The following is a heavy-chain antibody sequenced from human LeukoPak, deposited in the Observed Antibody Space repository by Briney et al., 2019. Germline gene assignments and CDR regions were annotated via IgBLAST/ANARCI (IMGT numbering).Heavy chain of an antibody. CDR2: ISSNGGST. Sequence: GGSLRLSCAASGFTFSSYAMHWVRQAPGKGLEYVSAISSNGGSTYYANSVKGRSTISRDNSKNTLYLQMGSLRAEDMAVYYCAREVRGELLYNWFDPWGQGTLVTVSS. J-gene: IGHJ5*02. CDR3: AREVRGELLYNWFDP. CDR1: GFTFSSYA. D-gene: IGHD1-26*01. V-gene: IGHV3-64*01.